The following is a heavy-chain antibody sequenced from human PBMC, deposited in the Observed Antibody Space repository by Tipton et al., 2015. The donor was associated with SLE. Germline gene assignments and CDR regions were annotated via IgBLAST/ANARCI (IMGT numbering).Heavy chain of an antibody. D-gene: IGHD2-2*01. CDR2: INSDGSST. CDR3: ARTSSGGAFDI. CDR1: GFTFSSSW. Sequence: SLRLSCAASGFTFSSSWMHWVRQAPGKGLVCVSRINSDGSSTTYADSVKCRFTISRDNAKNTLYLQMNSLRAEDTAVYYCARTSSGGAFDIWGQGTMVTVSS. V-gene: IGHV3-74*01. J-gene: IGHJ3*02.